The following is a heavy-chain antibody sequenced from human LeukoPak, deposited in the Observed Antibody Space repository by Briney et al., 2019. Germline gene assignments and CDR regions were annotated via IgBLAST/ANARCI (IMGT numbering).Heavy chain of an antibody. CDR1: GFTFSSYW. Sequence: GGSLRLSCAASGFTFSSYWMSWVRQAPGKGLEWVANIKQDGSEKYYVDSVKGRFTISRDSAKNSLYLQMNSLRAEDTAVYYCASTQLQVRGVMYYYYYMDVWGKGTTVTVSS. CDR2: IKQDGSEK. D-gene: IGHD3-10*01. J-gene: IGHJ6*03. V-gene: IGHV3-7*01. CDR3: ASTQLQVRGVMYYYYYMDV.